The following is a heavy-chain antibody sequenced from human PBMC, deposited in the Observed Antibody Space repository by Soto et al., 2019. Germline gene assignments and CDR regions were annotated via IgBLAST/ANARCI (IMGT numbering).Heavy chain of an antibody. CDR1: NYSISSGYH. CDR3: VRGKVNFDF. Sequence: LSLTCIVSNYSISSGYHWGWIRQPPGKGLEGIGTIYQSGNTYQNPSLKSRVILSIDTSKNQFSLNLRNVTAADTAVYYCVRGKVNFDFWGKGILVTVSS. CDR2: IYQSGNT. J-gene: IGHJ4*02. V-gene: IGHV4-38-2*02.